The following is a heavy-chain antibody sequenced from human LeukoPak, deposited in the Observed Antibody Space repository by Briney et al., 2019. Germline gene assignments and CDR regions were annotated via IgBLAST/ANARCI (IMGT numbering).Heavy chain of an antibody. Sequence: SVKVSCKASGGTFSSYAISWVRQAPGQGLEWVGGIIPIFGTANYAQKFQGRVTITADESTSTAYMELSSLRSEDTAVYYCARGAGAVVDTAMVFDYWGQGTLVTVSS. J-gene: IGHJ4*02. CDR3: ARGAGAVVDTAMVFDY. V-gene: IGHV1-69*01. D-gene: IGHD5-18*01. CDR1: GGTFSSYA. CDR2: IIPIFGTA.